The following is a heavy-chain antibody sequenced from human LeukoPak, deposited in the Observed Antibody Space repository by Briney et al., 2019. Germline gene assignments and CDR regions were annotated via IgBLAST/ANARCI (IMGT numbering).Heavy chain of an antibody. J-gene: IGHJ4*02. CDR2: ISGSGGGT. D-gene: IGHD1-26*01. CDR3: AKDLGRYRNNYFDY. CDR1: GFTFNSYA. V-gene: IGHV3-23*01. Sequence: TGLSLRLSSAASGFTFNSYAMSWVRPALKKGLELIETISGSGGGTYYADSVKGRFTISRDDSKNTLYLQMNSLRAEDTAVYYCAKDLGRYRNNYFDYWGQGTLVTVSS.